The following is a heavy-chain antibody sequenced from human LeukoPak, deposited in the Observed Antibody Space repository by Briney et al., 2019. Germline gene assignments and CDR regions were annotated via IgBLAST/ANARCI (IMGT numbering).Heavy chain of an antibody. CDR2: INSDGSST. J-gene: IGHJ4*02. CDR3: ARGRDSSFYPYFDY. D-gene: IGHD3-22*01. CDR1: GFTFSGYY. Sequence: GGSLRLSCAASGFTFSGYYMHWVRQAPGKGLVWVSRINSDGSSTSYADSVKGRFTISRDNAKNTLYLQMNSLRAEDTAVYFCARGRDSSFYPYFDYWGQGTLVTVSS. V-gene: IGHV3-74*01.